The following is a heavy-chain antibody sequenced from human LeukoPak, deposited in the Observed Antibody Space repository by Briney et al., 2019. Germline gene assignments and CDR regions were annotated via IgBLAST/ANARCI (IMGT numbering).Heavy chain of an antibody. CDR3: ARLYYYESSGLGDAFDI. Sequence: ASGPTLVNPTETLTLTCTVSGFSLSSARMGVTWIRQPPGKALEWLAHIFSNDAESYRTSLKSRLTITKDTSKSQVVLTMTNMDPVDTATYYCARLYYYESSGLGDAFDIWGQGTMVTVSS. V-gene: IGHV2-26*01. CDR1: GFSLSSARMG. CDR2: IFSNDAE. J-gene: IGHJ3*02. D-gene: IGHD3-22*01.